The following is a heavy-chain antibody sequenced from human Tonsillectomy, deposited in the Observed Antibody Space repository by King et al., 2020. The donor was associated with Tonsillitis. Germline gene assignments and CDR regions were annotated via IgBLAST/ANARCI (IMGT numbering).Heavy chain of an antibody. CDR3: ANGCLLPSVFD. J-gene: IGHJ4*02. CDR2: INGSGGST. Sequence: VQLVESGGGLVQPGGSLRLSCAASGFTFSSYAMSWVRQAPGKGLEWVSAINGSGGSTYYADSVKGRFSISRDNSKNTLYLQMNSLRAEDTAVYYCANGCLLPSVFDWGQGTLVTVSS. V-gene: IGHV3-23*04. D-gene: IGHD2-21*01. CDR1: GFTFSSYA.